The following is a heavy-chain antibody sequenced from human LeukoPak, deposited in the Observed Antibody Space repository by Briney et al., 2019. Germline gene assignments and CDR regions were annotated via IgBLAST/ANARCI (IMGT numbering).Heavy chain of an antibody. J-gene: IGHJ6*02. V-gene: IGHV1-69*04. CDR1: GGTFSSYA. Sequence: SVKVSCKASGGTFSSYAISWVRQAPGQGLEWMGRIIPIFGIANYAQKFQGRVTITADKSTSTAYMELSSLRSEDTAVYYCARDLLGHCSSTSCYSPQGPYYYYGMDVWGQGTTVTVSS. CDR2: IIPIFGIA. CDR3: ARDLLGHCSSTSCYSPQGPYYYYGMDV. D-gene: IGHD2-2*02.